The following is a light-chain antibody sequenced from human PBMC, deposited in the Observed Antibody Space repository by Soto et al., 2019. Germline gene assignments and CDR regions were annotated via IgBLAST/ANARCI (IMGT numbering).Light chain of an antibody. Sequence: QSALTQPASVSGSPGQSITISCTGTSSDVGGYNYVSWYQQHPGKAPKLMIYEVSNRPSGVSNHFSGSKSGNTASLTISGLRAEDEADYYCSSYTSSSTLEVVFGGGTKLTVL. CDR1: SSDVGGYNY. CDR2: EVS. V-gene: IGLV2-14*01. CDR3: SSYTSSSTLEVV. J-gene: IGLJ2*01.